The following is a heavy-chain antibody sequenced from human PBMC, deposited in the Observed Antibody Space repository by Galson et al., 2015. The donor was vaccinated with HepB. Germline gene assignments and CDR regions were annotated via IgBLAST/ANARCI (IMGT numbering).Heavy chain of an antibody. CDR3: AKAARGDLDY. Sequence: SLRLSCAASGFTFSRYGMHWVRQAPGKGLEWVAVISYDGSNKYYADSVKGRFTISRDNSKNTLYLQMNSLRAEDTAVYYCAKAARGDLDYWGQGTLVTVSS. V-gene: IGHV3-30*18. D-gene: IGHD3-16*01. J-gene: IGHJ4*02. CDR2: ISYDGSNK. CDR1: GFTFSRYG.